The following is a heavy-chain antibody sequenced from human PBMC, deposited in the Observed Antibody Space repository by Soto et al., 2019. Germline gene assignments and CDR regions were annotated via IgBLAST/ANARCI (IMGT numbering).Heavy chain of an antibody. Sequence: SVKVSCKASGGTFSSYAISWVRQAPGQGLEWMGRINPILGAPNYAQRFQGRVTITADESTSTAYMELTSLRSEDMAVYYCATGKFCLSSSCLHFVDYYHTMDIWGQGTPVTVS. D-gene: IGHD2-2*01. V-gene: IGHV1-69*11. CDR2: INPILGAP. CDR3: ATGKFCLSSSCLHFVDYYHTMDI. J-gene: IGHJ6*02. CDR1: GGTFSSYA.